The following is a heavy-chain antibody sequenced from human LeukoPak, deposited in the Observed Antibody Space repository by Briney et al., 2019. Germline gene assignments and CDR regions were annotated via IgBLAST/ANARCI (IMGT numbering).Heavy chain of an antibody. D-gene: IGHD6-6*01. V-gene: IGHV4-59*01. CDR2: IYHSGST. CDR1: GASITTYY. Sequence: SETLSLTCTVSGASITTYYWTWIRQPPGKGLEWIGYIYHSGSTNYNPSLKGRVTISLDTSRNQFSLRLSSVTAADTAVYFCAREYSTSSEGDYFDYWGQGSLVTVSS. J-gene: IGHJ4*02. CDR3: AREYSTSSEGDYFDY.